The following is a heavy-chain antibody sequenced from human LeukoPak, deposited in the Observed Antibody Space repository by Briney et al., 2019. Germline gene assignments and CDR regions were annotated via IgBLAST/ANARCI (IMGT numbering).Heavy chain of an antibody. D-gene: IGHD3-22*01. Sequence: AASVKVSCKASGGTFSSYAISWVRQAPGQGLEWMGRIIPIFGIANYAQKFQGRVTITADKSTSTAYMELSSLRSEDTAVYYCAREGRYYYDSSGYYDYWGQGTLVTVSS. V-gene: IGHV1-69*04. CDR3: AREGRYYYDSSGYYDY. CDR2: IIPIFGIA. J-gene: IGHJ4*02. CDR1: GGTFSSYA.